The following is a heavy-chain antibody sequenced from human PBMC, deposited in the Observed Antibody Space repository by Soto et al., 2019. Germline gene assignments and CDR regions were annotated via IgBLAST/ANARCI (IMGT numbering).Heavy chain of an antibody. D-gene: IGHD6-19*01. CDR1: GGSISGYY. V-gene: IGHV4-59*01. CDR2: IFYSGVT. J-gene: IGHJ4*02. CDR3: ATVGSSGWSPDY. Sequence: PSETLSLTCTVSGGSISGYYWTWIRQPPGKGLEWIGYIFYSGVTNYNPSLKSRVTLSVDTSKNQFSLKLRSVTAADTAVYYCATVGSSGWSPDYWGRGTLVTVSS.